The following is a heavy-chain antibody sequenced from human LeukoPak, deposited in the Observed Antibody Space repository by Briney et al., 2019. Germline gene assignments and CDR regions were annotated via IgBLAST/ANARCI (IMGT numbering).Heavy chain of an antibody. V-gene: IGHV4-34*01. CDR3: ARHEDQWELHFFDH. J-gene: IGHJ4*02. Sequence: SETLSLTCAVYGGSFSGYYWSWIRQPPGRGLEWIGEINHSGDTNDNPSLESRLTISVDTSRNQFSLRLSSVTAADTAMYYCARHEDQWELHFFDHWGQGTLVTVSS. CDR2: INHSGDT. D-gene: IGHD1-26*01. CDR1: GGSFSGYY.